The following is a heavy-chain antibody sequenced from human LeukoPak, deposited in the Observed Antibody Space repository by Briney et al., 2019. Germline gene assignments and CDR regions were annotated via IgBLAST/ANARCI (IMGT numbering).Heavy chain of an antibody. Sequence: PSETLSLTCAVYGGSFSGYYWSWIRQPPGKGLEWIGEINHGGATKYNPSLKSRLTISVDPSKNQFSLKLKSVTAADTAVYYCARGSPKHDSWGQGTLVTVSS. V-gene: IGHV4-34*01. CDR2: INHGGAT. J-gene: IGHJ5*01. CDR1: GGSFSGYY. CDR3: ARGSPKHDS.